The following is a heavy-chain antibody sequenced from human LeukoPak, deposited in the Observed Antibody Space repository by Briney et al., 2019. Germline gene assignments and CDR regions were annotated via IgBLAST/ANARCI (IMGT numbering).Heavy chain of an antibody. V-gene: IGHV3-30*02. CDR2: IRYDGSNK. J-gene: IGHJ4*02. CDR3: AKVSKQQLGWYYFDY. CDR1: RFTFSSYG. Sequence: PGGSLRLSCAASRFTFSSYGMHWLRQAPGKGLDGVAFIRYDGSNKYYADSVKGRFTISRDNSKNTLYLQMNSLRAEDTAVYYCAKVSKQQLGWYYFDYWGQGTLVTVSS. D-gene: IGHD6-13*01.